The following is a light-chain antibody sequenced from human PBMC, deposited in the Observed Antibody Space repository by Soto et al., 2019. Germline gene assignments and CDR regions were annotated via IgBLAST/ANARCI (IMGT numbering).Light chain of an antibody. J-gene: IGLJ1*01. Sequence: QSALTQPPSASGSPGQSVTISCTGTSSDVGGYNYVSWYQQYPGKAPKIMIYEVSKRPSGVPDRFSGSKSGNTASLTVSGLQAEDEAEYICSSYTGSNNPYVFGTGTKVTVL. CDR1: SSDVGGYNY. CDR3: SSYTGSNNPYV. CDR2: EVS. V-gene: IGLV2-8*01.